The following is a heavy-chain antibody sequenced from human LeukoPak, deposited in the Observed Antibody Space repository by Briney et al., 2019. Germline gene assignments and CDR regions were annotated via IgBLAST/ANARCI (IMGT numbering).Heavy chain of an antibody. CDR3: ARGRDCSSTSCYGDSDY. CDR1: GFTVCSNY. D-gene: IGHD2-2*01. Sequence: GGSLRLSCAASGFTVCSNYMRWVRQAPGKGREWGSVIYSGGSTYYADSVKGRFTISRDNSKNKLYLKMNSLRAEDTAVYYCARGRDCSSTSCYGDSDYWGQGTLVTVSS. V-gene: IGHV3-66*02. CDR2: IYSGGST. J-gene: IGHJ4*02.